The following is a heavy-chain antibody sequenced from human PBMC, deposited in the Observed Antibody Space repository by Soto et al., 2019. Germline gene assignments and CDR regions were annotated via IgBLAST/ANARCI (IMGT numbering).Heavy chain of an antibody. CDR3: VRDQLILPADDFYYGVDV. V-gene: IGHV3-7*03. J-gene: IGHJ6*02. CDR1: GFSFNMYW. CDR2: IKQDGGEK. Sequence: EVKLVESGGGSVQPGESLRLSCVASGFSFNMYWMSWIRQAPGKGLEWVARIKQDGGEKYYVDSVKGRCTVSRDNAKNSLHLQLHSVSADDAGIYYCVRDQLILPADDFYYGVDVWGQGTTVTVSS.